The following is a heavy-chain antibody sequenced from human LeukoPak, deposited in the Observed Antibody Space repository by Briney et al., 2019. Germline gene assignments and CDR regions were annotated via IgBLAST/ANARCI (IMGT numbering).Heavy chain of an antibody. CDR2: INHSGST. V-gene: IGHV4-34*01. CDR3: ARGDLSVDILTRYQSGRFDP. D-gene: IGHD3-9*01. CDR1: GGSFSGYY. Sequence: PSETLSLTCAVYGGSFSGYYWSWIRQPPGKGLEWIGEINHSGSTNYNPSLKSRVTISVDTSKNQFSLKLSSVTAADTAVYYCARGDLSVDILTRYQSGRFDPWRQGTLVTVSP. J-gene: IGHJ5*02.